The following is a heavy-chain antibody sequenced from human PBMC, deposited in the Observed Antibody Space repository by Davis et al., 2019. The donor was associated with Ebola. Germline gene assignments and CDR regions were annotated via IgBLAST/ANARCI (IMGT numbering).Heavy chain of an antibody. Sequence: SLKISCAASGFTFSSYWMHWVRQAPGKGLEWVSGISWNSGSIGYADSVKGRFTISRDNAKNSLYLQMNSLRAEDTALYYCAKGGYQLLLVYIDYWGQGTLVTVSS. D-gene: IGHD2-2*01. V-gene: IGHV3-9*01. CDR1: GFTFSSYW. CDR2: ISWNSGSI. CDR3: AKGGYQLLLVYIDY. J-gene: IGHJ4*02.